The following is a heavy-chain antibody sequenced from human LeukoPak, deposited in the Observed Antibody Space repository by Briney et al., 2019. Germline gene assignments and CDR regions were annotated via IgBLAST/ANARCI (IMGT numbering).Heavy chain of an antibody. Sequence: QSGGSLRLSCAASGFTFSSYAMSWVRQAPGKGLEWVANINQDGSEKYFVDSVKGRFTISRDNAKNSLYLQMNSLRAEDTAVYYCASEGGTIVWFDAFDIWGQGTMVTVSS. D-gene: IGHD3-9*01. CDR1: GFTFSSYA. CDR3: ASEGGTIVWFDAFDI. V-gene: IGHV3-7*03. J-gene: IGHJ3*02. CDR2: INQDGSEK.